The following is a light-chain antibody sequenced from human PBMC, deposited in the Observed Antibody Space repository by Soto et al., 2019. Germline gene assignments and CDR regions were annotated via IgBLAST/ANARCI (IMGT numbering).Light chain of an antibody. J-gene: IGLJ1*01. Sequence: QSVLTQPASVSGSPGQSITISCTGTSSDFGGYNYVSWYQQHPGKAPKLMIYDVSNRPSGVSNRFSGSKSGNTASLTTSGLQAEDEADYSCSSYTSSSTPYVFGTGTKVTVL. V-gene: IGLV2-14*01. CDR3: SSYTSSSTPYV. CDR1: SSDFGGYNY. CDR2: DVS.